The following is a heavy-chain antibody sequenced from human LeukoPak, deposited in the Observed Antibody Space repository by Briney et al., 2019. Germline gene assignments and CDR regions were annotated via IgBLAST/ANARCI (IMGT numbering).Heavy chain of an antibody. J-gene: IGHJ4*02. D-gene: IGHD6-19*01. CDR2: ISYRGST. Sequence: SETLSLTCTVSGGSISSYYWSWIRQPPGKGLEWIGYISYRGSTNYNPSLKSRLTISIDTSKNQFSLKLSSVTAADTAVYYCARHSGAGTGFVYWGQGTLVTVSS. CDR3: ARHSGAGTGFVY. V-gene: IGHV4-59*08. CDR1: GGSISSYY.